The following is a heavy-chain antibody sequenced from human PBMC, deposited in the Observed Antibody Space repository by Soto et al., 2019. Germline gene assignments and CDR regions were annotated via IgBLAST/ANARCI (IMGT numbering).Heavy chain of an antibody. Sequence: EVQLVESGGGLVQPGGSLKLSCAASGFTFSGSAIHWVRQASGKGLEWVARIRTKSNGYATTYAASVKGRFTISRDDSKNMAYLQMNGLKTEDTAMYYFSRVEYVTSSPIGWGQGTLVTVSS. CDR3: SRVEYVTSSPIG. D-gene: IGHD6-6*01. J-gene: IGHJ4*02. CDR2: IRTKSNGYAT. CDR1: GFTFSGSA. V-gene: IGHV3-73*02.